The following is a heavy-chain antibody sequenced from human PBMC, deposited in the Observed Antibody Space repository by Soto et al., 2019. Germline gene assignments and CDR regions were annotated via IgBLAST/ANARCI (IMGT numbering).Heavy chain of an antibody. CDR2: IKSKTDGGTT. CDR3: TTLSSDFWSGNYYYYYYMDV. V-gene: IGHV3-15*01. D-gene: IGHD3-3*01. Sequence: EVQLVESGGGLVKPGGSLRLSCAASGFTFSNAWMSWVRQAPGKGLEWVGRIKSKTDGGTTDYAAPVKGRFTISRDDSKNTLYLQMNSLKTEDTAMYYCTTLSSDFWSGNYYYYYYMDVWGKGTTVTVSS. J-gene: IGHJ6*03. CDR1: GFTFSNAW.